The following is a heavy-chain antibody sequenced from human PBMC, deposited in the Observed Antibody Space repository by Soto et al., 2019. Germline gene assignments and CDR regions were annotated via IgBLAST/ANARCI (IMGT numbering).Heavy chain of an antibody. CDR3: ARDGSGYYGSGSYPD. CDR1: GYTFTAFA. CDR2: INADNGNT. J-gene: IGHJ4*02. D-gene: IGHD3-10*01. Sequence: QVQLVQSGTEVRKPGASVRVSCKASGYTFTAFAMHWVRQAPGQRPEWMGWINADNGNTRYSQKSQGRVTFTRDTSANTAYLELSSLESDDTAVYYCARDGSGYYGSGSYPDWGQGTLVTVSS. V-gene: IGHV1-3*01.